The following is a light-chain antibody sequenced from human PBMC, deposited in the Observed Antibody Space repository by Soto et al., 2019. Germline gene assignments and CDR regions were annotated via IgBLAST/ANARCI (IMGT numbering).Light chain of an antibody. J-gene: IGKJ1*01. CDR2: GAS. CDR3: QQYTYWPRST. CDR1: QSVTTN. Sequence: EIVMTQSPATLSVSPGERATLSCRASQSVTTNLAWYQQKPGQAPRLPIYGASTRATGIATRFCGSGSGIDFTLTSSTPHSANFALHYGQQYTYWPRSTFGQGT. V-gene: IGKV3-15*01.